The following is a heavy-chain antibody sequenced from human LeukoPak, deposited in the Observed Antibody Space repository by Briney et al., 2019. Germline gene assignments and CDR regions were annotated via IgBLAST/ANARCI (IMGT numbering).Heavy chain of an antibody. CDR2: IDHGGNT. D-gene: IGHD2-21*02. J-gene: IGHJ3*02. CDR1: GGSFSDYF. Sequence: ETLSLTCSVYGGSFSDYFWSWIRQSPGKGLEWIGEIDHGGNTNYNPSLMSGVIVSMEKSKKQFSLVMRSVAAADTAVYYCARFSRITWGDWGDAFDIWGQGTTVIVPS. CDR3: ARFSRITWGDWGDAFDI. V-gene: IGHV4-34*01.